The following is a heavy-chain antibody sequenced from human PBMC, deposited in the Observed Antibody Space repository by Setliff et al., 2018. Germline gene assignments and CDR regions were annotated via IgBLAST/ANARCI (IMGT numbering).Heavy chain of an antibody. CDR2: INPKSGGT. CDR3: AKQGDLAFDY. J-gene: IGHJ4*02. V-gene: IGHV1-2*02. CDR1: GYSFTDYY. D-gene: IGHD3-16*01. Sequence: GASVKVSCKASGYSFTDYYMHWVRQVPGRGLEWMGWINPKSGGTRYAQKFQGRVTMTRDTSISTAYMELSSLRSDDTAVYFCAKQGDLAFDYWGQGTQVTVSS.